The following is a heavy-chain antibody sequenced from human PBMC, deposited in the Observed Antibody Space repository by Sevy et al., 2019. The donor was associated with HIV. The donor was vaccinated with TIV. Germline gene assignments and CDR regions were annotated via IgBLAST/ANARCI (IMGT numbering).Heavy chain of an antibody. V-gene: IGHV6-1*01. Sequence: SQTLSLTCAISGDSVSSNSAAWNWIRQSPSRGLEWLGRTYYRSKWYNDYAVFVKSRITINPDTSKNQFSLQLNSVTPEDTAVYYCARDFVPAALYESYGMDVWGQGTTVTVSS. CDR1: GDSVSSNSAA. CDR3: ARDFVPAALYESYGMDV. D-gene: IGHD2-2*01. J-gene: IGHJ6*02. CDR2: TYYRSKWYN.